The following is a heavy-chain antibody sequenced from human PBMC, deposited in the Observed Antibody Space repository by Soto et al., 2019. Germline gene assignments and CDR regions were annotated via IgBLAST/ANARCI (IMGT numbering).Heavy chain of an antibody. CDR1: GFTFSSYA. CDR3: AKDSALVVVVAATFGSDAFDI. CDR2: ISGSGGST. Sequence: GGSLRLSCAASGFTFSSYAMSWVRQAPGKGLEWVSAISGSGGSTYYADSVEGRFTISRDNSKNTLYLQMNSLRAEDTAVYYCAKDSALVVVVAATFGSDAFDIWAQGTMVPVS. V-gene: IGHV3-23*01. J-gene: IGHJ3*02. D-gene: IGHD2-15*01.